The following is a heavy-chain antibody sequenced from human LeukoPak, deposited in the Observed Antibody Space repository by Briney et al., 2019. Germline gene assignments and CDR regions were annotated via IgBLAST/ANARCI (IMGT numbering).Heavy chain of an antibody. CDR2: ISSSGSTK. CDR1: GFTFSDYY. CDR3: APKLYYFDH. J-gene: IGHJ4*02. D-gene: IGHD3-10*01. Sequence: GGSLRLSCAAPGFTFSDYYMSWIRQAPGKGLEWVSYISSSGSTKHYADSVKGRFTISRDNAKNSLYLQMNSLRAEDTAVYYCAPKLYYFDHWGQGTLVTVSS. V-gene: IGHV3-11*01.